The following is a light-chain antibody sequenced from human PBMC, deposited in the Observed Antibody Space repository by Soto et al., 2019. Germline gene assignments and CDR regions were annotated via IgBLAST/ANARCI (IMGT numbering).Light chain of an antibody. CDR2: EVS. CDR3: SSYAGSNNYV. V-gene: IGLV7-46*01. CDR1: TGGVTSGHF. Sequence: QAVVTQEPSLTVSPGGTVTLTCGPSTGGVTSGHFPFWFQQKPGQAPRTLIYEVSKRPSGVPDRFSGSKSGKTASLTVSGLQAEDEADYYCSSYAGSNNYVFGTGTKVTVL. J-gene: IGLJ1*01.